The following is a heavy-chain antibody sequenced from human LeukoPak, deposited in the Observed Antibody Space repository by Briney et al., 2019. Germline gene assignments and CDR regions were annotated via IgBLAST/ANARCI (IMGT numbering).Heavy chain of an antibody. CDR2: YSGSGATT. V-gene: IGHV3-23*01. D-gene: IGHD1-14*01. CDR3: AKVSWTTTTRDY. J-gene: IGHJ4*02. CDR1: GITFTGYD. Sequence: GGSLRLSCAASGITFTGYDMSWVRQAPGKGLEWVSAYSGSGATTWNADSVKGRFTISRDNSKNTLYLQMNRLRVEDTAVYYCAKVSWTTTTRDYWGQGTLVTVSA.